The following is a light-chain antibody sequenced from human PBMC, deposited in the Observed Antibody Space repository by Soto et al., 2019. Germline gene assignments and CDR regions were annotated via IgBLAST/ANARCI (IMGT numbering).Light chain of an antibody. CDR2: WAS. CDR1: QNILYRSNNKNS. Sequence: DSVMTHSTDSLALSLGERATISCKSSQNILYRSNNKNSLAWYQQKPGQPPKLLIYWASTRGSGVPDRFSGSGSGTDFTLTISSLQPEDVALYYCRQYYSTPFTFGPGTKVDIK. V-gene: IGKV4-1*01. CDR3: RQYYSTPFT. J-gene: IGKJ3*01.